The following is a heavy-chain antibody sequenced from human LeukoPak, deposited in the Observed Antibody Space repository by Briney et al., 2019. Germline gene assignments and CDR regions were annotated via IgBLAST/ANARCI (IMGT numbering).Heavy chain of an antibody. V-gene: IGHV4-59*08. J-gene: IGHJ4*02. D-gene: IGHD3-3*01. Sequence: SETLSLTCTVSGGSISTYYWSWIRLPPGKGLEWIRYIYSSGSTNYNPSLKSRVTISVDTSKNQFSLKLSSVTAADTAVYYCAGYFSGAPTRGCFDYWGQGTLVTASS. CDR3: AGYFSGAPTRGCFDY. CDR1: GGSISTYY. CDR2: IYSSGST.